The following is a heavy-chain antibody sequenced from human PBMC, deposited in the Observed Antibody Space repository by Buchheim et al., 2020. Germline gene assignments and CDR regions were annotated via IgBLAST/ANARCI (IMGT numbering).Heavy chain of an antibody. CDR2: ISYDGSNK. CDR1: GFTFSSYG. CDR3: AKDGGDWGTADY. J-gene: IGHJ4*02. Sequence: QVQLVESGGGVVQPGRSLRLSCAASGFTFSSYGMHWVRQAPGKGLEWVAVISYDGSNKYYADSVKGRFTISRDNSKNTLYLQMNSLRAEDTAVYYCAKDGGDWGTADYWGQGTL. D-gene: IGHD3-16*01. V-gene: IGHV3-30*18.